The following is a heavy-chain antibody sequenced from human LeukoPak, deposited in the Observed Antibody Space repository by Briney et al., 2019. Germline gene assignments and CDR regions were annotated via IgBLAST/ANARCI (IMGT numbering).Heavy chain of an antibody. D-gene: IGHD6-19*01. J-gene: IGHJ6*04. CDR3: ARNPGPGIAVAGTLDV. V-gene: IGHV3-23*01. CDR1: GFTFSSYA. Sequence: GGSLRLSCAASGFTFSSYAMSWVRQAPGKGLGWVSAISGSGGSTYYADSVKGRFTISRDNSKNTLYVQVNSLRAEDTAVYYSARNPGPGIAVAGTLDVSGKGTTVTVSS. CDR2: ISGSGGST.